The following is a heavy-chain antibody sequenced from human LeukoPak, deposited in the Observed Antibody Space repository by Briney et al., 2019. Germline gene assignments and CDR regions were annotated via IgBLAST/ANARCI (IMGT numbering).Heavy chain of an antibody. Sequence: SETLSLTCAVSVRSISDYYWTWIRQPPGKGLEWIGYIYYSGSTNYNPSLKSRVTISVDTSKNQFSLNLSSVTAADTAVYYCARGHDRNFFGSKPFDPWGQGTLVTVSS. CDR3: ARGHDRNFFGSKPFDP. V-gene: IGHV4-59*01. D-gene: IGHD3-10*01. CDR1: VRSISDYY. CDR2: IYYSGST. J-gene: IGHJ5*02.